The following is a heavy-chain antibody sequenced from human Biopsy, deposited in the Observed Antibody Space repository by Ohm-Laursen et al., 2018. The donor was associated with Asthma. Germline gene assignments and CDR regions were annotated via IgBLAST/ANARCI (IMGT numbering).Heavy chain of an antibody. V-gene: IGHV4-39*02. D-gene: IGHD6-6*01. CDR3: ARAVSSSSYWYFDL. CDR1: SDAMSTSGSY. Sequence: PGTLSLTCLVSSDAMSTSGSYWGWIRQSPGKGLEWIGSIYYSGRTYYNPSLESRVTISADTSKNHFSLKVTSVTAADTAVYYCARAVSSSSYWYFDLWGRGDLVTVSS. CDR2: IYYSGRT. J-gene: IGHJ2*01.